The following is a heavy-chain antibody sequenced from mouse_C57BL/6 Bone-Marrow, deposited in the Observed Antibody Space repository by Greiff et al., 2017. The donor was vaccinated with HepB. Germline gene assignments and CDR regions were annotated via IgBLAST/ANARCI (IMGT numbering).Heavy chain of an antibody. CDR3: ARNDGSPNYFDY. D-gene: IGHD1-1*01. CDR1: GYSITSGYY. V-gene: IGHV3-6*01. CDR2: ISYDGSN. J-gene: IGHJ2*01. Sequence: EVKLMESGPGLVKPSQSLSLTCSVTGYSITSGYYWNWIRQFPGNNLEWMGYISYDGSNNYNPSLKNRISITRDTSKNQFFLKLNSVTTEDTATYYCARNDGSPNYFDYWGQGTTLTVSS.